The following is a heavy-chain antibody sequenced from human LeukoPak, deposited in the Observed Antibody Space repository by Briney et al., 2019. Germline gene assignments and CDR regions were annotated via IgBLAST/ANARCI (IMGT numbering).Heavy chain of an antibody. CDR3: TRRASVAGTTSENDY. Sequence: GGSLRLSCAASGFTFSGSAMHWVRQASGKGLEWVGRIRSKANSYATAYAASVKGRFTISRDDSKNTAYLQMNSLKTEDTAVYYCTRRASVAGTTSENDYWGQGTLVTVSS. J-gene: IGHJ4*02. V-gene: IGHV3-73*01. D-gene: IGHD6-19*01. CDR2: IRSKANSYAT. CDR1: GFTFSGSA.